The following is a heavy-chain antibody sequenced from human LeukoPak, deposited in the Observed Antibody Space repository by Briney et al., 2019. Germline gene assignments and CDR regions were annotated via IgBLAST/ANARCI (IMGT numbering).Heavy chain of an antibody. J-gene: IGHJ4*02. V-gene: IGHV1-3*04. CDR3: ARDSGPFDY. Sequence: ASVKVSCKPSGYSFTNYLIHWMRQAPGQRLQWMGWINTATTETKYSQNFQGRVTISRDTSATTADMELSSPRSEDTSVYFCARDSGPFDYWGQGTQVTVSS. CDR1: GYSFTNYL. D-gene: IGHD2-15*01. CDR2: INTATTET.